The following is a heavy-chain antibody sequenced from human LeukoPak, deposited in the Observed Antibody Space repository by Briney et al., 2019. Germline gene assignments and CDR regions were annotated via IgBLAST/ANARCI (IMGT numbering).Heavy chain of an antibody. CDR3: ARGAEPLGANTMAY. D-gene: IGHD1-14*01. Sequence: TGGSLRLSCAASGFTVNTSDITWVRQAPGKGLEWVSVLYSDGNTKYADSVQGRFTISRDNSKNTLYLEMNSLSSDDTAVYYCARGAEPLGANTMAYWGQGTLVTVSS. CDR2: LYSDGNT. CDR1: GFTVNTSD. J-gene: IGHJ4*02. V-gene: IGHV3-53*01.